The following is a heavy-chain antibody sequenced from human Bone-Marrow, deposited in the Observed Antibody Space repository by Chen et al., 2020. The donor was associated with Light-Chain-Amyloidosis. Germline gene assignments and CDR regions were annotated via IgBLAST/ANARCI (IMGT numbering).Heavy chain of an antibody. CDR2: IYPDDSDA. Sequence: EVQLEQSGPEVKKPGESLKISCKGYGYTFPNYWIGWVRQMPGKGLEWMVVIYPDDSDARYSPSFEGQVTISADKSITTAYLQWRGLKASDTAMYYCARRRDGYNFDYWGQGTLVTVSS. V-gene: IGHV5-51*01. CDR3: ARRRDGYNFDY. CDR1: GYTFPNYW. J-gene: IGHJ4*02. D-gene: IGHD5-12*01.